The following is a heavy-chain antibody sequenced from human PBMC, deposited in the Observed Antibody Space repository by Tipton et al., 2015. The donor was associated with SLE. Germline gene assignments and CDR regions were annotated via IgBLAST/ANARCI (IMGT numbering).Heavy chain of an antibody. CDR1: GGSIRSGGYS. CDR2: FYSGFT. J-gene: IGHJ4*02. V-gene: IGHV4-61*02. D-gene: IGHD3-3*01. Sequence: TLSLTCTVSGGSIRSGGYSWNWIRQPAGKGLEWIGRFYSGFTTYNPSLNSRATMSVDTSKNQFSLRLSSVTAADTAMFYCASGTLEWSHEPDYWGQGTLVTVSS. CDR3: ASGTLEWSHEPDY.